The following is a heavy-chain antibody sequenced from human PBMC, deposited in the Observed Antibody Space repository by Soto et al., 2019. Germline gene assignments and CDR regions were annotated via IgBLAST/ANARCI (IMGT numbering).Heavy chain of an antibody. Sequence: PGGSLRLSCAASGFTFSSYWMSWVRQAPGKGLEWVANIKQDGSEKYYVNSVKGRFTISRDNAKNSLYLQMNSLRAEDTAVYYCARVYFDWLLTSAGTDVCGKGTTVTVSS. J-gene: IGHJ6*04. CDR1: GFTFSSYW. V-gene: IGHV3-7*05. CDR2: IKQDGSEK. D-gene: IGHD3-9*01. CDR3: ARVYFDWLLTSAGTDV.